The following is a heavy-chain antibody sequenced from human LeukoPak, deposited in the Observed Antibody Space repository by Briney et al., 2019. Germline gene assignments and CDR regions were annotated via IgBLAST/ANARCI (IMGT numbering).Heavy chain of an antibody. J-gene: IGHJ4*02. V-gene: IGHV1-69*04. D-gene: IGHD6-13*01. CDR2: IIPILGIA. CDR3: AGAISSSWTQLDY. Sequence: SVKVSCKASGYTFTSYGISWVRQAPGQGLEWMGRIIPILGIANYAQKFQGRVTITADKSTSTAYMELSSLRSGDTAVYYCAGAISSSWTQLDYWGQGTLVTVSS. CDR1: GYTFTSYG.